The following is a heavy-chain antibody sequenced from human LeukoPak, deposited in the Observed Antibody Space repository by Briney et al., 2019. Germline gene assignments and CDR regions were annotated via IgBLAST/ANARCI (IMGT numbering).Heavy chain of an antibody. CDR1: GGSISSGGYY. J-gene: IGHJ4*02. CDR2: IYYSGST. Sequence: SETLSLTCTVSGGSISSGGYYWSWIRQHPGKGLEWIGYIYYSGSTYYNPSLKSRVTISVDTSKSQFSLKLSSVTAADTAVYYCVRVKNVGETNYYFDHWGQGTLVTVSS. V-gene: IGHV4-31*03. CDR3: VRVKNVGETNYYFDH. D-gene: IGHD3-10*01.